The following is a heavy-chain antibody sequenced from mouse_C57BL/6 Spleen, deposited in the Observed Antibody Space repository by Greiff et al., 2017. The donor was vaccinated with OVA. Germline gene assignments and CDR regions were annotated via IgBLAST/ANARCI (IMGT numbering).Heavy chain of an antibody. CDR1: GFTFSDYY. V-gene: IGHV5-12*01. CDR2: ISNGGGST. D-gene: IGHD1-1*01. J-gene: IGHJ1*03. CDR3: ARLYYYGPGWYFDV. Sequence: EVKLVESGGGLVQPGGSLKLSCAASGFTFSDYYMYWVRQTPEKRLEWVAYISNGGGSTYYPDTVKGRFTLSRDNAKNTLYLQRSRLKSEDTAMYYGARLYYYGPGWYFDVWGTGTTVTVSS.